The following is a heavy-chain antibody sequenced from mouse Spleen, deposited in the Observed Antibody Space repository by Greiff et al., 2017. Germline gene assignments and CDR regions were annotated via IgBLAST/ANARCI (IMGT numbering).Heavy chain of an antibody. Sequence: EVQGVESGPGLVKPSQSLSLTCTVTGYSITSDYAWNWIRQFPGNKLEWMGYISYSGSTSYNPSLKSRISITRDTSKNQFFLQLNSVTTEDTATYYCATGGYYDYYFDYWGQGTTLTVSS. V-gene: IGHV3-2*02. CDR1: GYSITSDYA. CDR3: ATGGYYDYYFDY. CDR2: ISYSGST. D-gene: IGHD2-4*01. J-gene: IGHJ2*01.